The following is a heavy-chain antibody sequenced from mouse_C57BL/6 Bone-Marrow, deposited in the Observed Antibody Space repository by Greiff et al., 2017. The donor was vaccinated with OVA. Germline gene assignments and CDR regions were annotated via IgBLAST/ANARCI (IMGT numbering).Heavy chain of an antibody. CDR2: INPNYGTT. CDR3: ARSSCYEFAY. Sequence: VQLMQSGPELVKPGASVKISCKASGYSFTDYNMNWVKQSNGKSLEWIGEINPNYGTTSYNQKFKGKATLTVNQSSSTAYRQLNSLTSEDAAVYYCARSSCYEFAYWGQGTLVTVSA. J-gene: IGHJ3*01. V-gene: IGHV1-39*01. D-gene: IGHD2-12*01. CDR1: GYSFTDYN.